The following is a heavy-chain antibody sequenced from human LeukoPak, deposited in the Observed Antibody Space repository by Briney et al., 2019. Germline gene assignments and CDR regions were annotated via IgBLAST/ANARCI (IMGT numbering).Heavy chain of an antibody. CDR3: ARYHDSSGFHDY. CDR2: INHSGST. V-gene: IGHV4-34*01. Sequence: PSETLSLTCAVYGGSFSGYYWSWIRQPPGKGLEWIGEINHSGSTNYNPSLKSRVTISLDTSKNQFSLRLSSVTAADTAVYYRARYHDSSGFHDYWGQGTLVTVSS. J-gene: IGHJ4*02. D-gene: IGHD3-22*01. CDR1: GGSFSGYY.